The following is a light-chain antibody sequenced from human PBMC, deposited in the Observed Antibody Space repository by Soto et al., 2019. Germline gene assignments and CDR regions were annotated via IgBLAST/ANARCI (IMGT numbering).Light chain of an antibody. CDR1: QSVSSSY. CDR3: QQYRT. J-gene: IGKJ1*01. Sequence: EIGLRQSPGTLSLSPEERATLSCRASQSVSSSYLAWYQQKPGQAPRLLIYGASSRATGIPDRFSGSGSGTDFTLTIGRLEPEDFAVYYCQQYRTFGQGTKV. V-gene: IGKV3-20*01. CDR2: GAS.